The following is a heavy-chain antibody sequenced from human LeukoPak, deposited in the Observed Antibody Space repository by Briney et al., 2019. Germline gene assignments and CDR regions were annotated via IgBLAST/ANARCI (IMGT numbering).Heavy chain of an antibody. J-gene: IGHJ3*02. Sequence: ASVKVSCKASGYTFTSYGISWVRQAPGQGLEWMGWISAHNGNTNYAQKLQGRVTMTTDTSTSTAYMELRSLRSDDTAVYYCARDRAVVVPAANDAFDIWGQGTMVTVSS. CDR2: ISAHNGNT. CDR3: ARDRAVVVPAANDAFDI. V-gene: IGHV1-18*01. CDR1: GYTFTSYG. D-gene: IGHD2-2*01.